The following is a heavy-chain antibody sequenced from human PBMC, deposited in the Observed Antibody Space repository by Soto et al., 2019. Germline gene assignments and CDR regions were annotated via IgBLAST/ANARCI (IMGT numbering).Heavy chain of an antibody. V-gene: IGHV4-34*01. CDR3: ASVQLPATFYYYPMAV. D-gene: IGHD1-7*01. J-gene: IGHJ6*02. Sequence: SETLSLTCTVCGGSFSRYYWNWIRQPPGKGLEWIGEINHSGSTNYNPSLKSRVTISVDTSKNQFSLKLTSVTAADTAVYYCASVQLPATFYYYPMAVWGQGTTVTVSS. CDR2: INHSGST. CDR1: GGSFSRYY.